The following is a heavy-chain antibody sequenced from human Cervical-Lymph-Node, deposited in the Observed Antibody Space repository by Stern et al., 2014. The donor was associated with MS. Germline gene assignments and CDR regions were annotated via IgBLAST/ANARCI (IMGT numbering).Heavy chain of an antibody. Sequence: VRLVPSGAEVKKPGASVQVSCKPSGFTFSNYYVHWLRQAPGQRPQWMGRISPKNGDTNYAPKFQGRVTMTRDTSVGLVSLEVTRLRLDDTAIYYCAENMDVWGQGTTVTVSS. CDR3: AENMDV. V-gene: IGHV1-2*02. CDR2: ISPKNGDT. J-gene: IGHJ6*02. CDR1: GFTFSNYY.